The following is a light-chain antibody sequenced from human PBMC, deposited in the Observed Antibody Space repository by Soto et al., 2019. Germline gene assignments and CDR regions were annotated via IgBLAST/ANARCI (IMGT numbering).Light chain of an antibody. J-gene: IGKJ2*01. CDR1: QSVSSN. CDR3: QQYNNWPSYT. CDR2: GAS. Sequence: EIVMTQSPVTLSVSPGERATLSCRASQSVSSNLAWYQQKPGQAPRLLIYGASTRAAGIPARFSGSGSGTGFTPTISSLQSADFAVYYCQQYNNWPSYTFGQGTKVEIK. V-gene: IGKV3-15*01.